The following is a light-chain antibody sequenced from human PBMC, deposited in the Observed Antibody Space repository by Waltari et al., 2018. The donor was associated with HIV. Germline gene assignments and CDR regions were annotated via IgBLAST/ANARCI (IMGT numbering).Light chain of an antibody. CDR3: AAWDDSLNGWV. CDR1: DSNVRGNT. V-gene: IGLV1-44*01. J-gene: IGLJ3*02. Sequence: QSVVTQPPSASGTPGQRVAIPCFGSDSNVRGNTGNWYQQYPGAAPKLLIYRKNQRPSGVPDRFSGSTSGTSASLAISGLQSEDEADYYCAAWDDSLNGWVFGGGTRVTVL. CDR2: RKN.